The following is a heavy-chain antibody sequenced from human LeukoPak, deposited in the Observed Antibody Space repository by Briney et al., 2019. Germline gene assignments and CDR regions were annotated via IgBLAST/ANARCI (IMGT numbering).Heavy chain of an antibody. J-gene: IGHJ3*02. CDR2: ISGSGDYT. CDR1: GFTFSSHG. CDR3: ARPRLEYCSGGSCFDAFDI. Sequence: GGSLRLSCAASGFTFSSHGMSWVRQAPGKGLEWVSTISGSGDYTYYADSVKGRFTISRDNSKNTLYLQMNSLTAEDTAIYSCARPRLEYCSGGSCFDAFDIWGQGTMVTVSS. V-gene: IGHV3-23*01. D-gene: IGHD2-15*01.